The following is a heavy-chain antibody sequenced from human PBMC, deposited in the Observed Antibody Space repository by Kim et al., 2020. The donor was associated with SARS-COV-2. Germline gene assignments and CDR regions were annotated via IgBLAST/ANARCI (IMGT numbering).Heavy chain of an antibody. V-gene: IGHV3-23*01. J-gene: IGHJ3*02. CDR2: ISDNGIRT. CDR3: ATMGLRGFDI. Sequence: GGSLRLSCAASGFTFSNYAMSWVRQAPGRGLEWVSAISDNGIRTNYEDAVRGRFTISRDNSKDTLYLQMNSLRAEDTAVYYCATMGLRGFDIWGQGTMVTVSS. D-gene: IGHD2-15*01. CDR1: GFTFSNYA.